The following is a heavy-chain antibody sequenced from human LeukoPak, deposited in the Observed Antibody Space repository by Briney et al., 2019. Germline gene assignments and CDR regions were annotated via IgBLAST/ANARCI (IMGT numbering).Heavy chain of an antibody. J-gene: IGHJ4*02. D-gene: IGHD3-9*01. CDR2: IYPGDSDT. CDR3: ARQRGYDILTGPIDY. V-gene: IGHV5-51*01. CDR1: GYSFTSYW. Sequence: GESLKISCKGSGYSFTSYWIGWVRQMPGKGLEWMGIIYPGDSDTRYSPSFQGQVTISADKSISTAYLQWSSLKASDTAMYYCARQRGYDILTGPIDYWGQGTLVTVSS.